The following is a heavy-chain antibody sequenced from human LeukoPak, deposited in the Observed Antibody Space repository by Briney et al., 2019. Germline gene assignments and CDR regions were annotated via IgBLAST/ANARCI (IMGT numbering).Heavy chain of an antibody. CDR2: INPNSGGT. J-gene: IGHJ4*02. CDR1: GYTFTSYG. V-gene: IGHV1-2*02. D-gene: IGHD2-2*01. CDR3: ARGGTIVVVPAATPDY. Sequence: ASVKVSRKASGYTFTSYGISWVRQAPGQGLEWMGWINPNSGGTNYAQKFQGRVTMTRDTSISTAYMELSRLRSDDTAVYYCARGGTIVVVPAATPDYWGQGTLVTVSS.